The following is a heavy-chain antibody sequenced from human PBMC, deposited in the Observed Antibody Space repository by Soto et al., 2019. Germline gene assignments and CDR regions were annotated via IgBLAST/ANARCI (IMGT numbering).Heavy chain of an antibody. V-gene: IGHV1-18*01. CDR1: GYTFTSYG. CDR2: ISAYNGNT. J-gene: IGHJ5*02. D-gene: IGHD7-27*01. Sequence: ASVKISCKASGYTFTSYGISWVRQAPGQGLEWMGWISAYNGNTNYAQKLQGIVTMTTDTSTSTAYMELRSLRSDDTAVYYCARDAPRLTEDWLDPWGQGTLVTVSS. CDR3: ARDAPRLTEDWLDP.